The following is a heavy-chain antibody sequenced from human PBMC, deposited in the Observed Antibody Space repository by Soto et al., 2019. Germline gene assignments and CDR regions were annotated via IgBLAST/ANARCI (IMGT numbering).Heavy chain of an antibody. CDR3: ARQQLPGFDY. V-gene: IGHV3-7*01. J-gene: IGHJ4*02. D-gene: IGHD6-13*01. CDR1: GFTFSSYW. CDR2: IKQDGSEK. Sequence: EVHLVESGGGLVQPGGSLRLSCAASGFTFSSYWMSWVRQAPGKGLEWVANIKQDGSEKYYVDSVKGRFTIPRDNAKNSLYLQRNGLRAEDTAVYYCARQQLPGFDYWGQGTLVTVSS.